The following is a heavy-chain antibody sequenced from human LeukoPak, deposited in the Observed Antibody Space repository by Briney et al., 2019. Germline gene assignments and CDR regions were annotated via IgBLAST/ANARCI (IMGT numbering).Heavy chain of an antibody. CDR3: ARDRYYYDSSGFSWFDP. CDR1: GDSISSYY. CDR2: IYYSGFS. D-gene: IGHD3-22*01. V-gene: IGHV4-59*01. J-gene: IGHJ5*02. Sequence: PSETLSLTCTVSGDSISSYYWSWIRQPPGKGLEWIGYIYYSGFSTYNPSLKSRVTISLDTSKNQFSLKLGSVTAADTAVYYCARDRYYYDSSGFSWFDPWGQGTLVTVSS.